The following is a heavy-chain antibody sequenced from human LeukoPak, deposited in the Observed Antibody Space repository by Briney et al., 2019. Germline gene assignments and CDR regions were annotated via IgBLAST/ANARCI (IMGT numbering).Heavy chain of an antibody. CDR1: TFTVSGNY. D-gene: IGHD5-24*01. CDR3: AKDIQLST. CDR2: IGASGEST. V-gene: IGHV3-23*01. J-gene: IGHJ3*01. Sequence: SGGSLRLSCAASTFTVSGNYVTWVRQAPGKGLEWVSLIGASGESTYYADSVKGRFTISRDNSKNTLSLQMNSLRVEDTAMYFCAKDIQLSTWGLGTMVAVSS.